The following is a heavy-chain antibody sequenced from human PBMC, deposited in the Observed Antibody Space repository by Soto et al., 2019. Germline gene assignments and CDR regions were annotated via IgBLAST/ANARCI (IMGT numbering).Heavy chain of an antibody. Sequence: EVQLVESGGGLVQPGNYLRLSCAASGFTFSGHFMTWVRQAPGKGLEWVANINEDGSEKYYVDSVKGRFTISRDNAKNSLYLQLNSLRVEDTAVYYCARAYPLNWGQGTLVTVSS. CDR3: ARAYPLN. CDR1: GFTFSGHF. V-gene: IGHV3-7*05. J-gene: IGHJ4*02. CDR2: INEDGSEK.